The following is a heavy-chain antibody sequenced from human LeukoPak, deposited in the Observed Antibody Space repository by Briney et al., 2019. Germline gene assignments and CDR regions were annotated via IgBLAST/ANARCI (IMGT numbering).Heavy chain of an antibody. D-gene: IGHD2/OR15-2a*01. CDR3: ARGLFNDYNSGLNY. CDR2: IWYDGRNK. V-gene: IGHV3-33*01. CDR1: GVTFSSYA. Sequence: GGSLRLSCAASGVTFSSYAMYCVRQAPGKGLEWVTNIWYDGRNKYYADSVKGRFTISRDNSKNTLYLQMNSLRAEDTAVYYCARGLFNDYNSGLNYWGQGTRVTVSS. J-gene: IGHJ4*02.